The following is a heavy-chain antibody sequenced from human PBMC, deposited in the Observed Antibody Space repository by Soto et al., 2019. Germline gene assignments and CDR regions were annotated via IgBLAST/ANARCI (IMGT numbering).Heavy chain of an antibody. CDR3: AKSSRQYASAIQAFFDP. D-gene: IGHD2-2*01. J-gene: IGHJ5*02. V-gene: IGHV1-58*01. CDR1: GFTFTSSA. CDR2: IVVGSGNT. Sequence: SGKVSWKASGFTFTSSAVQWVRQARGQRLEWIGWIVVGSGNTNYAQKFQERVTITRDMSTSTAYMELSSLRSEDTATYYCAKSSRQYASAIQAFFDPWGLGTLVTVSS.